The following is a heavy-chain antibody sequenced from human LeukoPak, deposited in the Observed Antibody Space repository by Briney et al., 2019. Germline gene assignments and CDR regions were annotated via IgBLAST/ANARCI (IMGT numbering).Heavy chain of an antibody. D-gene: IGHD1-1*01. V-gene: IGHV3-48*04. CDR3: ASPFSNNWDPF. J-gene: IGHJ4*02. Sequence: PGGSLRLSCAASGFNFSSYSMHWVRQAPGMGLEWVSYISSGSSTIYYADSVKGRFTISRDNAKNSLYLQMNSLRAEDTAVYYCASPFSNNWDPFRGQGTLVTVSS. CDR1: GFNFSSYS. CDR2: ISSGSSTI.